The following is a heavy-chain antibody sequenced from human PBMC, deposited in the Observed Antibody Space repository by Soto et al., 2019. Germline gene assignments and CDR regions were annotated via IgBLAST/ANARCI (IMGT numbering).Heavy chain of an antibody. D-gene: IGHD1-20*01. CDR3: ARPELHNLYDYYAMAV. CDR1: RYTLICNY. Sequence: GASVKVSCRASRYTLICNYIHWVRHAPGKGLEWMAWMSPSGGDTKVAQRFPGRVTMTRDTSISTAYMEMSSLRSGDTAIYYCARPELHNLYDYYAMAVWGQGTMVTVSS. J-gene: IGHJ6*02. CDR2: MSPSGGDT. V-gene: IGHV1-2*02.